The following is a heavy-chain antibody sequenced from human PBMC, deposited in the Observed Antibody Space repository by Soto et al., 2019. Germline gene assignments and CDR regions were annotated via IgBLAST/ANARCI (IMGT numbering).Heavy chain of an antibody. CDR1: GFTFSSYA. D-gene: IGHD5-12*01. CDR3: ATQTIVDTRFADAFDI. Sequence: HPGGSLRLSCAASGFTFSSYAMSWVRQAPGKGLEWVSAISGSGGSTYYADSVKGRFTISRDNSKNTLYLQMNSLRAEDTAVYYCATQTIVDTRFADAFDIWGQGTMVTVSS. J-gene: IGHJ3*02. CDR2: ISGSGGST. V-gene: IGHV3-23*01.